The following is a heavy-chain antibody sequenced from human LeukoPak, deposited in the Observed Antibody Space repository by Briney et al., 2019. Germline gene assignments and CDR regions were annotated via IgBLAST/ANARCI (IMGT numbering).Heavy chain of an antibody. J-gene: IGHJ5*02. Sequence: PSETLSLTCTVSGGSISSYYWSWIRQPPGKGLEWIGYIYYSGSTNYNPSLKSRVTISVDTSKNQFSLKLSSVTAADTAVYYCATSPGYSYGNWFDPWSQGTLVTVSS. V-gene: IGHV4-59*01. D-gene: IGHD5-18*01. CDR2: IYYSGST. CDR3: ATSPGYSYGNWFDP. CDR1: GGSISSYY.